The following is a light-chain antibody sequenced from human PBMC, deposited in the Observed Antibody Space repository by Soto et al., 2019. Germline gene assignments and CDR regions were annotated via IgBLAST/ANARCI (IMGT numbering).Light chain of an antibody. CDR1: SSDVGGYNY. CDR3: SSYTSSSVI. CDR2: DVS. Sequence: QAVVTQPASVSGSPGQSITISCTGISSDVGGYNYVSWYQQHPGKVPKLMIYDVSNRPSGVSNRFSGSKSGSTASLTISGLQAEDEADYYCSSYTSSSVIFGGGTKLTVL. J-gene: IGLJ2*01. V-gene: IGLV2-14*03.